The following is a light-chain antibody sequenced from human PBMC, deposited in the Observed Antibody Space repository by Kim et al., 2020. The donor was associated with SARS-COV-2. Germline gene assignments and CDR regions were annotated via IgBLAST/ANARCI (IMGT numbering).Light chain of an antibody. J-gene: IGKJ2*01. V-gene: IGKV3-15*01. Sequence: EIVLTQSPATLSLSPGERATLSCRASQTVSTNLAWYQQKPGQAPRLLIYDTSTRATGVPARFSGSGSGTEFTLTNSSLQAEDFAVYYWQQYNNWPAYTLG. CDR2: DTS. CDR3: QQYNNWPAYT. CDR1: QTVSTN.